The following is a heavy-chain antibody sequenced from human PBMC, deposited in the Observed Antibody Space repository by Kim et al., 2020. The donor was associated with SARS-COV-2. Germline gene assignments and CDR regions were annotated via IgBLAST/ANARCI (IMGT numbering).Heavy chain of an antibody. V-gene: IGHV3-11*06. D-gene: IGHD3-10*01. Sequence: SVKGRCTHARDNAKNSRYLQMNSLRAEDTAVYYCARVRVRGSKDYDYYMDVWGKGTTVTVSS. J-gene: IGHJ6*03. CDR3: ARVRVRGSKDYDYYMDV.